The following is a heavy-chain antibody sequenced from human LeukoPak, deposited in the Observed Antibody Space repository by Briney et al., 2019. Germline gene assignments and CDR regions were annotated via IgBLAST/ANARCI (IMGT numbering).Heavy chain of an antibody. D-gene: IGHD3/OR15-3a*01. J-gene: IGHJ4*02. CDR1: GFTISSNY. Sequence: PGGSLRLSCAASGFTISSNYMSWVRQAPGKGLERVSVIYSGGSTYYADSVKGRFTISRDNSKNTLYLQMNSLRAEDTAVYYCAKDSDWAFDYWGQGTLVTVSS. CDR3: AKDSDWAFDY. CDR2: IYSGGST. V-gene: IGHV3-53*01.